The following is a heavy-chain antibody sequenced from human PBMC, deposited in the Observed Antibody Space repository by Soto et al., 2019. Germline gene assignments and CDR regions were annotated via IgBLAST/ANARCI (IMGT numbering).Heavy chain of an antibody. Sequence: GGSLRLSCAASGFTFSSNWMHWVRQAPGKGLVWVSRINSDGSITSYADSVKGQFTISRDNAKNTLYLQMNSLRAEDTAVYYCARGSSSWYVSFDYWGQGTLVTAPQ. CDR2: INSDGSIT. V-gene: IGHV3-74*01. D-gene: IGHD6-13*01. J-gene: IGHJ4*02. CDR1: GFTFSSNW. CDR3: ARGSSSWYVSFDY.